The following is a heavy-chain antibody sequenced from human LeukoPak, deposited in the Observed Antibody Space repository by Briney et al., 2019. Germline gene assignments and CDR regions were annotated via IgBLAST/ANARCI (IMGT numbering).Heavy chain of an antibody. J-gene: IGHJ3*02. V-gene: IGHV3-15*01. Sequence: GGSLRLSCAASGFTFSNAWMSWVRQARGKGLEWVGRIKSKTDGGTTDYAAPVKGRFTISRDDSKNTLYLQMNSLKTEDTAVYYCTTDALYAGGAFDIWGQGTMVTVSS. D-gene: IGHD5/OR15-5a*01. CDR3: TTDALYAGGAFDI. CDR2: IKSKTDGGTT. CDR1: GFTFSNAW.